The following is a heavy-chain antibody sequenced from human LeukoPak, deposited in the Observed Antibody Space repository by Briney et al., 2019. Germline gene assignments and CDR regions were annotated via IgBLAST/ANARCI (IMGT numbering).Heavy chain of an antibody. Sequence: SETLSLTCTVSGGSINSYYWSWIRQPPGKGLEWIGYIYYSGSTNYNPSLKSRVTISVDTSKNQFSLRLSSVTAADTAVYYCARDNDSRDPPHFDYWGQGTLVTVSS. D-gene: IGHD3-16*01. CDR1: GGSINSYY. J-gene: IGHJ4*02. V-gene: IGHV4-59*01. CDR2: IYYSGST. CDR3: ARDNDSRDPPHFDY.